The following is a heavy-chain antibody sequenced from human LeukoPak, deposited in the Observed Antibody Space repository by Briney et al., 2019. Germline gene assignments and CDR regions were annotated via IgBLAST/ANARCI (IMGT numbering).Heavy chain of an antibody. D-gene: IGHD2-2*01. CDR2: ISAYNGNT. J-gene: IGHJ6*03. CDR1: GYTFTSYG. V-gene: IGHV1-18*01. CDR3: ARDQDCSSTSCGYYYMDV. Sequence: ASVKVSCKASGYTFTSYGISWVRQAPGQGLEWMGWISAYNGNTNYAQKLQGRVTMTTDTSTSTAYMELRSLRSDDTAVYYCARDQDCSSTSCGYYYMDVWGKGTTVTISS.